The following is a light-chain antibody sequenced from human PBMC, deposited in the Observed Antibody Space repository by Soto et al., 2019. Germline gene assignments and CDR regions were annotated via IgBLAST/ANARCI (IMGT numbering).Light chain of an antibody. Sequence: QSVLTQPPSVSGAPGQKVTISCTRSSSNIGAAYDVHWYQHLPGTAPKLLIYGNNNRPSGVPDRFSGSKSGTSASLAITGLQAEDEADYYCQSYDSCLSGWVFGGGTKLTVL. V-gene: IGLV1-40*01. CDR3: QSYDSCLSGWV. CDR1: SSNIGAAYD. J-gene: IGLJ3*02. CDR2: GNN.